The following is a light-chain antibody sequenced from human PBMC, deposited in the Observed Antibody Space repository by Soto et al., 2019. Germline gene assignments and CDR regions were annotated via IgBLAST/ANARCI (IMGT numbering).Light chain of an antibody. J-gene: IGKJ3*01. V-gene: IGKV1D-13*01. CDR3: QQFNNYRFT. CDR2: DAS. CDR1: QGISSA. Sequence: AIQLTQSPSSLSASVGDRVTITCRASQGISSALAWYQQKPGKALKLLIYDASSLESGVPSRFSGSGSGTDFTLTISSLQPEDFATYYCQQFNNYRFTFGPGTKVDIK.